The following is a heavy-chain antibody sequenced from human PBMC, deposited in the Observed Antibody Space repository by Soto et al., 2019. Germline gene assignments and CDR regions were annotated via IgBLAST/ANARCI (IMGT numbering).Heavy chain of an antibody. J-gene: IGHJ4*02. V-gene: IGHV4-30-4*01. Sequence: LSLTCTVSGDSISTADYYWNWIRQPPGKGLEWIGYIYYSGNTYYIPSLKSRVTISVDTSKNQISLKLNSVTAADTAVYYCARGIYSTSSFFDSWGQGTLVTVSS. CDR2: IYYSGNT. D-gene: IGHD6-6*01. CDR3: ARGIYSTSSFFDS. CDR1: GDSISTADYY.